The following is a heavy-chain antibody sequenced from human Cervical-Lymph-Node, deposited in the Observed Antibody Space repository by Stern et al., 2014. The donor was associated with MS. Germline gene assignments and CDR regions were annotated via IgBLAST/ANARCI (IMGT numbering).Heavy chain of an antibody. V-gene: IGHV4-61*01. CDR3: ARMGDYFDY. CDR2: FHHSGST. D-gene: IGHD1-26*01. Sequence: QVQLQESGPGLVKPSETLSLTCTVSSGSVSSGSYFWSWIRQPPGKGLEWIGYFHHSGSTSYNPSLKSRVTISVDTSKNQFSLKLSSVTAADTAVYYCARMGDYFDYWGQGTLVTVSS. J-gene: IGHJ4*02. CDR1: SGSVSSGSYF.